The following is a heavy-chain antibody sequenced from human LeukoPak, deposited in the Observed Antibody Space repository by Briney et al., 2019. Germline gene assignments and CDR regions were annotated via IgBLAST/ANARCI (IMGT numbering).Heavy chain of an antibody. J-gene: IGHJ4*02. V-gene: IGHV1-46*01. CDR1: GYTFTSYY. D-gene: IGHD6-13*01. CDR2: INPSGGST. CDR3: ARDPGVAAAGGNFDY. Sequence: ASVKVSCKASGYTFTSYYMHWVRQAPGQGLEWVGIINPSGGSTSYAQKFQGRVTMTRDTSTSTVYMELSSLRSEDTAVYYCARDPGVAAAGGNFDYWGQGTLVTVSS.